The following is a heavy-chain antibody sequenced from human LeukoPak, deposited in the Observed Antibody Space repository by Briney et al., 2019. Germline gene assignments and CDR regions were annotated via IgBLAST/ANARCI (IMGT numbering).Heavy chain of an antibody. Sequence: GESLKISCKGSGYNFTNYWISWVRQKPGKGLEWMGVIYPGDSDTRYSPSFQGQVTISVDKSISTAYLQWSSLKASDTAMYYCARQPMEGGFDYWGQGTLVTVSS. CDR2: IYPGDSDT. V-gene: IGHV5-51*01. CDR1: GYNFTNYW. D-gene: IGHD3-10*01. J-gene: IGHJ4*02. CDR3: ARQPMEGGFDY.